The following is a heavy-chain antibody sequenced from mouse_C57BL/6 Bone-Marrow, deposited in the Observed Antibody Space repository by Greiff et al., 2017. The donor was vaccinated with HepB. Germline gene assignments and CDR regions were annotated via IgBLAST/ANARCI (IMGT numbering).Heavy chain of an antibody. CDR2: IYPGSGNT. Sequence: QVQLKESGAELVRPGASVKLSCKASGYTFTDYYINWVKQRPGQGLEWIARIYPGSGNTYYNEKFKGKATLTAEKSSSTAYMQLSSLTSEDSAVYFCARTFYDYNWYFDVWGTGTTVTVSS. CDR3: ARTFYDYNWYFDV. D-gene: IGHD2-4*01. CDR1: GYTFTDYY. V-gene: IGHV1-76*01. J-gene: IGHJ1*03.